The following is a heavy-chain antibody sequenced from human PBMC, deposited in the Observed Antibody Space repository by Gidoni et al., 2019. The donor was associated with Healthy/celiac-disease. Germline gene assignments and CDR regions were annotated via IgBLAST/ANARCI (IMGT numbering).Heavy chain of an antibody. CDR1: GFTFSSYG. CDR3: ARDCSGGSCYGSLDY. J-gene: IGHJ4*02. V-gene: IGHV3-33*01. D-gene: IGHD2-15*01. CDR2: IWYDGSNK. Sequence: QVQLVESGGGVVQPGRSLRLSCAASGFTFSSYGMHWVRQAPGKGLEWVAVIWYDGSNKYYADSVKGRFTTSRANSKNTLYLQMNSLRAEDTAVYYCARDCSGGSCYGSLDYWGQGTLVTVSS.